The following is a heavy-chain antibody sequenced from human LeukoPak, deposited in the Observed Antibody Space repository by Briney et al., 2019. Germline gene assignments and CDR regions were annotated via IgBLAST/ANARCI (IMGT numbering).Heavy chain of an antibody. CDR1: GGSINSIDYY. D-gene: IGHD6-19*01. Sequence: SETLSLTCTVSGGSINSIDYYWTWIRQPAGKGLEWIGRIYTSGTTNYNPSLQSRVTISLDMSKNQFSLKLTSVTAADTAVYYCARGSSAVAFLSYMDLWGKGTTVTVSS. J-gene: IGHJ6*03. CDR2: IYTSGTT. CDR3: ARGSSAVAFLSYMDL. V-gene: IGHV4-61*02.